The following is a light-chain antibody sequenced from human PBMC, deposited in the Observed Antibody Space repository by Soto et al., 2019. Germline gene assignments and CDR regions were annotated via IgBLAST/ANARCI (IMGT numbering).Light chain of an antibody. V-gene: IGLV2-8*01. Sequence: QSVLTQPPSASGSPGQSVTISCTGTKNDVGFYDFVSWYQHHPGKAPRLIIYEVVQRPSGVPDRFSGSKSGNTASLTVSGLQAADEADYYCTSYTITSTYVFGTGTKVTVL. CDR2: EVV. CDR3: TSYTITSTYV. CDR1: KNDVGFYDF. J-gene: IGLJ1*01.